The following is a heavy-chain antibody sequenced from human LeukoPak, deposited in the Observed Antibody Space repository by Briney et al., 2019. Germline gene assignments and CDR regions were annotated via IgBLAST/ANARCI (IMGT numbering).Heavy chain of an antibody. CDR3: ARDERSEVCIDY. CDR1: GFTFSNYW. CDR2: IKQDGSEK. Sequence: GGSLRLSCAASGFTFSNYWMSWVRQAPGKGLEWVANIKQDGSEKYYVDSVKGRFTISRDNAKNSLYLQMNSLRAEDTAVYYCARDERSEVCIDYWGQGTLVTVSS. D-gene: IGHD3-16*01. V-gene: IGHV3-7*01. J-gene: IGHJ4*02.